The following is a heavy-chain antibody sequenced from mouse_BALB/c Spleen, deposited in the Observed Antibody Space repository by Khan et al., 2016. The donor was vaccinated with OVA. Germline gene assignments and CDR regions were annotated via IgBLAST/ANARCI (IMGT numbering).Heavy chain of an antibody. V-gene: IGHV1-69*02. CDR1: GYTFTSYW. CDR3: TRSSSSGYAMDY. J-gene: IGHJ4*01. CDR2: IYPSDSYT. D-gene: IGHD1-1*01. Sequence: QVQLQQSGAELVRPGASVKLSCKASGYTFTSYWINWVKQRPGQGLEWIGNIYPSDSYTNYNQKFKDKATLTVDTSSSTAYMQLSSPTSEDSAVYYCTRSSSSGYAMDYWGQGTSVTVSS.